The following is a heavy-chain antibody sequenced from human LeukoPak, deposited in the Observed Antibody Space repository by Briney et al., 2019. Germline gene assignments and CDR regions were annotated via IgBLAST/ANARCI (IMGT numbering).Heavy chain of an antibody. J-gene: IGHJ4*02. CDR3: AREGLVGATRLDY. CDR2: ISSSSTI. V-gene: IGHV3-48*01. Sequence: GGSLRLSCAASGFTFSSYSMNWVRQAPGKGLEWVSYISSSSTIYYADSVKGRFTISRDNAKNSLYLQMNSLRAEDTAVYYCAREGLVGATRLDYWGQGTLVTVSS. CDR1: GFTFSSYS. D-gene: IGHD1-26*01.